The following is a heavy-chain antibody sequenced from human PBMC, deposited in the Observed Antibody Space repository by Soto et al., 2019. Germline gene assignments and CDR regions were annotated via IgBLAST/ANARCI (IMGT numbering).Heavy chain of an antibody. D-gene: IGHD2-15*01. CDR3: VRTSLVVAAATREDY. V-gene: IGHV3-74*01. J-gene: IGHJ4*02. CDR2: INRDGSST. CDR1: GFTFSSYW. Sequence: EVQLVESGGGLVQPGGSLRLSCAASGFTFSSYWMHWVRQAPGKGLVWVSRINRDGSSTSHGDSVKGRFNISRDNAKNTLYLQMNSLRAEDTAVYYCVRTSLVVAAATREDYWGQGTLVTVSS.